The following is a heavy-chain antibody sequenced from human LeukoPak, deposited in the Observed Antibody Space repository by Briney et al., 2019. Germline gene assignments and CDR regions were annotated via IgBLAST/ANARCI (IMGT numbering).Heavy chain of an antibody. J-gene: IGHJ4*02. Sequence: PGGSLRLSCAASGFTFSSCAMSWVRQAPGKGLEWVSAISGSGGSTYYADSVKGRFTISRDNSKNTLYLQMNSLRAEDTAVYYCAKDIKASSVYYFDYWGQGTLVTVSS. CDR1: GFTFSSCA. CDR3: AKDIKASSVYYFDY. V-gene: IGHV3-23*01. CDR2: ISGSGGST. D-gene: IGHD5/OR15-5a*01.